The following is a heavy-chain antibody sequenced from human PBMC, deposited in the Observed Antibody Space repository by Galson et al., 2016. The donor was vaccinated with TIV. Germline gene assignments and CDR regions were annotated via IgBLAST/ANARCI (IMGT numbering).Heavy chain of an antibody. CDR1: GFTFSNYN. D-gene: IGHD7-27*01. CDR3: ARTGNYYHYAMDV. J-gene: IGHJ6*02. V-gene: IGHV3-21*01. CDR2: ISSTSNYI. Sequence: SLRLSCAAPGFTFSNYNMNWVRQAPGKGLEWVSSISSTSNYIYYGDPVKGRFTISRDNAENSLHLHMNSLRAEDTAIYFCARTGNYYHYAMDVWGQGTTVTVSS.